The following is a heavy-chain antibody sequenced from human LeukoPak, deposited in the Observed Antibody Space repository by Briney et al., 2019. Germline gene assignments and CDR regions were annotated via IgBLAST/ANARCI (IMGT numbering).Heavy chain of an antibody. J-gene: IGHJ4*02. CDR3: ARGQRGPNDY. CDR1: GFTLRNHW. CDR2: INQDGSEK. Sequence: GGSLRLSCAASGFTLRNHWMSWVRQTPGKGLEWVANINQDGSEKYYVESVKGRFTISRDNAKNTLYLQMNSLRAEDTAVYYCARGQRGPNDYWGQGTLVTVSS. V-gene: IGHV3-7*01.